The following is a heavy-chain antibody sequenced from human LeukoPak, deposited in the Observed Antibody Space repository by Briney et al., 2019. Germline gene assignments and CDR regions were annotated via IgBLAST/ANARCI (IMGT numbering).Heavy chain of an antibody. V-gene: IGHV3-64*04. CDR1: GFTFSSYA. CDR2: ISSNGGST. CDR3: AREYGSGRYRLTFDY. Sequence: PGGSLRLSCSASGFTFSSYAMHWVRQAPGKGLEYVSAISSNGGSTYYADSVKGRFTISRDNSKNTLYLQRNSLRAEDTAVYYCAREYGSGRYRLTFDYWGQGTLVTVSS. J-gene: IGHJ4*02. D-gene: IGHD3-10*01.